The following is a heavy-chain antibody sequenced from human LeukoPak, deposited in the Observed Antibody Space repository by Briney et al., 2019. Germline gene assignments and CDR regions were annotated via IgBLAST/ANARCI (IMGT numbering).Heavy chain of an antibody. V-gene: IGHV3-7*01. D-gene: IGHD1-14*01. CDR1: GFTFSSYW. CDR2: IKKDGSEK. Sequence: GGSLRLSCTASGFTFSSYWMSWVRQAPGKGLEWVANIKKDGSEKYYVDSVKGRFTISRDNAKTSLYLQMNSLRAEDTAVYYCARAYGTFDYWGQGTLVTVSS. CDR3: ARAYGTFDY. J-gene: IGHJ4*01.